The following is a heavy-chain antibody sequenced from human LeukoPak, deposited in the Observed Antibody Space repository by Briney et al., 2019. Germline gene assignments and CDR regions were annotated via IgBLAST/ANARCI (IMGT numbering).Heavy chain of an antibody. CDR1: GGSISSYY. V-gene: IGHV4-59*08. CDR2: IYYSGST. J-gene: IGHJ5*02. CDR3: ARRAEYSGFWFDP. D-gene: IGHD2/OR15-2a*01. Sequence: PSETLSLTCTVSGGSISSYYWSWIRQPPGKGLEWIGYIYYSGSTNYNPSLKSRVTISVDTSKNQFSLKLSSVTAADTAVYYCARRAEYSGFWFDPWGQGTLVTVSS.